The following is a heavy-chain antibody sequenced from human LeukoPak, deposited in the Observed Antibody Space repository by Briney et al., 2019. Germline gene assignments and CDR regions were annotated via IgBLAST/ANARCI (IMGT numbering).Heavy chain of an antibody. CDR1: GGSISSYY. Sequence: SETLSLTCTVSGGSISSYYWSWIRQPPGKGLEWIGYIYYSGSTNYNPSLKSRVTISVDTSKNQFSLKLSSVTAADTAVYYCARDLRGYSYGQNFDYWGQGTLVTVSS. J-gene: IGHJ4*02. V-gene: IGHV4-59*01. CDR2: IYYSGST. CDR3: ARDLRGYSYGQNFDY. D-gene: IGHD5-18*01.